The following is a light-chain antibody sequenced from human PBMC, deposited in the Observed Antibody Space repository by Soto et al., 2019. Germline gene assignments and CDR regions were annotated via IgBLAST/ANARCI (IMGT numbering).Light chain of an antibody. Sequence: LVTQAPLSLSSIPGQSASISCTASQCLPNSDRKNHFYWYLQKAGQAPQPLIYAASNRLSGVPERFSGSGSRPDFTLTISRVEAEDVGIYYCMQGIDTPWTFGQGTKVDIK. CDR3: MQGIDTPWT. V-gene: IGKV2-29*03. CDR1: QCLPNSDRKNH. J-gene: IGKJ1*01. CDR2: AAS.